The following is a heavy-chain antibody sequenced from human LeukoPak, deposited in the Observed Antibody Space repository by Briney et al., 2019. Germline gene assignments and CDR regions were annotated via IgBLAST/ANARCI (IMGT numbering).Heavy chain of an antibody. D-gene: IGHD6-6*01. CDR3: ANQPRTHSSSPYFDY. CDR1: GFTFSSYA. Sequence: GGSLRLSCAASGFTFSSYAMSWVRQAPGKGLEWVPAISGSGGSTYYADSVKGRFTISRDNSKNTLYLQMNSLRAEDTAVYYCANQPRTHSSSPYFDYWGQGTLVTVSS. J-gene: IGHJ4*02. V-gene: IGHV3-23*01. CDR2: ISGSGGST.